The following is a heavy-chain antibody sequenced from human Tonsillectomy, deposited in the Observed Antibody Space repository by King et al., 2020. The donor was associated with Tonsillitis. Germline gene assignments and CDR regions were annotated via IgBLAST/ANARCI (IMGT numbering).Heavy chain of an antibody. D-gene: IGHD3-10*01. V-gene: IGHV4-59*01. CDR1: GGSISSYY. CDR2: IYYSGST. J-gene: IGHJ4*02. Sequence: VQLQESGPGLVKPSETLSLTCTVSGGSISSYYWSWIRQPPGKGLEWIGYIYYSGSTNYNPSLKSRVTISVDTSKNQFSLKLSSVTAADTAVYYCARESAVAVRGVIPSPAFDYWGQGTLVTVSS. CDR3: ARESAVAVRGVIPSPAFDY.